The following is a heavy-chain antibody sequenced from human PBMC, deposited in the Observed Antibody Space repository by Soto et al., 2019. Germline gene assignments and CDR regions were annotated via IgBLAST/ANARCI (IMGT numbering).Heavy chain of an antibody. CDR1: GFTFSNYE. CDR3: ARRGYGSRWPNVYMDV. D-gene: IGHD6-13*01. CDR2: ISNNGAHT. Sequence: EAQLVESGGGLVQPGGSLRLSCAASGFTFSNYEMHWVRQAPGKGLEYVSGISNNGAHTDYAKSVKGRFTISRDNSENTMYLQIGSLIAEDMALYYCARRGYGSRWPNVYMDVWGKGTTVTVSS. J-gene: IGHJ6*03. V-gene: IGHV3-64*01.